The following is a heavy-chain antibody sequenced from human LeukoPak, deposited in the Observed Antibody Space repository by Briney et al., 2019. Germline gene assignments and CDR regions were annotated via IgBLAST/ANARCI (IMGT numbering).Heavy chain of an antibody. Sequence: PGGSLRLSCAASGFTFSSYEMNWVRQAPGKGLGWVSYISSSGSTIYYADSVKGRFTISRDNAKNSVYLQMNSLRAEDTAVYHCARGDSSGYYYGYWGQGTLVTVSS. CDR1: GFTFSSYE. J-gene: IGHJ4*02. CDR2: ISSSGSTI. V-gene: IGHV3-48*03. CDR3: ARGDSSGYYYGY. D-gene: IGHD3-22*01.